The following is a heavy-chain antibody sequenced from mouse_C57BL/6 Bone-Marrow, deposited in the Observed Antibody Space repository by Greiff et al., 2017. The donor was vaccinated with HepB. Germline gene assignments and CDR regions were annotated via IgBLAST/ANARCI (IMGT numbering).Heavy chain of an antibody. Sequence: VQLQQPGAELVMPGASVKLSCKASGYTFTSYWMHWVKQRPGQGLEWIGEIDPSDSYTNYNQKFKGKSTLTVDKSSSTAYMQLSSLTSEDSAVYYCASGYGYDEAMDYWGQGTSVTVSS. J-gene: IGHJ4*01. CDR3: ASGYGYDEAMDY. D-gene: IGHD2-2*01. V-gene: IGHV1-69*01. CDR2: IDPSDSYT. CDR1: GYTFTSYW.